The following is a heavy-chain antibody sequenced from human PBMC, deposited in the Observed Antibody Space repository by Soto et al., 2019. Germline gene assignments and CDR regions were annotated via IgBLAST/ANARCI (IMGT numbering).Heavy chain of an antibody. D-gene: IGHD4-17*01. J-gene: IGHJ2*01. V-gene: IGHV3-30*18. CDR2: ISYDEDNI. CDR3: AKSGTKVTTFWYLDL. CDR1: GFTFSHYG. Sequence: QEQLVESGGGTVQPGRSLRLSCAASGFTFSHYGMHWVRQAPGKGLEWVAVISYDEDNIYYADSVTGRFTISRDNSENTLYLQMNSLRPEDTGVYYCAKSGTKVTTFWYLDLWGRGTLVTASS.